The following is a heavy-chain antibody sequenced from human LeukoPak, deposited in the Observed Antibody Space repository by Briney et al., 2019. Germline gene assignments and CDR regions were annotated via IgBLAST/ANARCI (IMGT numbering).Heavy chain of an antibody. V-gene: IGHV4-4*02. J-gene: IGHJ4*02. CDR3: ARSTGNYYGSGSYYTWDY. Sequence: SGTLSLTCAVSGGSISSSNWWSWVRQPPGKGLEWIGEIYHSGSTNYNPSLKGRVTMSVDTSKNQFSLKLSSVTAADTAVYYCARSTGNYYGSGSYYTWDYWGQGTLVTVSS. D-gene: IGHD3-10*01. CDR2: IYHSGST. CDR1: GGSISSSNW.